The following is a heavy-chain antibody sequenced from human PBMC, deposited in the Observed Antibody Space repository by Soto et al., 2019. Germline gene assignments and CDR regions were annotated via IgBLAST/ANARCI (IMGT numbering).Heavy chain of an antibody. CDR1: GFTFSSYG. CDR3: AKDLGYSYGYGGDYFDY. CDR2: ISYDGSNK. Sequence: QVQLVESGGGVVQPGRSLRLSCAASGFTFSSYGMHWVRQAPGKGLEWVAVISYDGSNKYYADSVKGRFTISRDNSKNTLYLQMNSLRAEDTAVYYYAKDLGYSYGYGGDYFDYWGQGTLVTVSS. D-gene: IGHD5-18*01. V-gene: IGHV3-30*18. J-gene: IGHJ4*02.